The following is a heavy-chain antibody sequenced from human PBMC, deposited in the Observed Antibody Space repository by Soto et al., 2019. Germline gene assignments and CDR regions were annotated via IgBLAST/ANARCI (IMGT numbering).Heavy chain of an antibody. CDR3: ANGDGWYVVGGMDV. J-gene: IGHJ6*02. V-gene: IGHV3-23*01. Sequence: PGGSLRLSCAASGFTFSSYAMSWVRQAPGKGLEWVSAISGSGGSTYYADSVKGRFTISRDNSKSTLYLQMNSLRAEDTAVYYCANGDGWYVVGGMDVWGQGTTVTVSS. CDR2: ISGSGGST. CDR1: GFTFSSYA. D-gene: IGHD6-19*01.